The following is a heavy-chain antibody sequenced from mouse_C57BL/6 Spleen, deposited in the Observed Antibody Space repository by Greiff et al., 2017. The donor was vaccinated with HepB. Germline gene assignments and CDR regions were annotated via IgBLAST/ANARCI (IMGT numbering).Heavy chain of an antibody. V-gene: IGHV6-3*01. CDR3: TGGPPAWFAY. J-gene: IGHJ3*01. CDR2: IRLKSDNYAT. CDR1: GFTFSNYW. Sequence: EVKLVESGGGLVQPGGSMKLSCVASGFTFSNYWMNWVRQSPEKGLEWVAQIRLKSDNYATHYAESVKGRFTISRDDSKSSVYLQMNNLRAEDTGIYYCTGGPPAWFAYWGQGTLVTVSA.